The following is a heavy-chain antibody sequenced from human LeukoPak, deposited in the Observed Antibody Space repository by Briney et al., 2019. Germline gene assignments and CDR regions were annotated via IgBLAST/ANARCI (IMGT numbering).Heavy chain of an antibody. CDR1: GYSISSGYY. CDR3: ARERRDFWSGYYWDWFDP. J-gene: IGHJ5*02. CDR2: IYHSGST. D-gene: IGHD3-3*01. Sequence: SETLSLTCTVSGYSISSGYYWGWIRQPPGKGLEWIGSIYHSGSTYYNPSLKSRVTISVDTSKNQSSLKLSSVTAADTAVYYCARERRDFWSGYYWDWFDPWGQGTLVTVSS. V-gene: IGHV4-38-2*02.